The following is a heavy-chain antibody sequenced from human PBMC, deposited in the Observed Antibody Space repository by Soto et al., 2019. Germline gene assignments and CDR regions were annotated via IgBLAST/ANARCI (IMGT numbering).Heavy chain of an antibody. D-gene: IGHD3-10*01. CDR2: INPILSVS. CDR1: GDTFSCYS. Sequence: QVQLVQSGAEVQKPGSSVKVSCKASGDTFSCYSINWVRQAPGLGLEWMGSINPILSVSNYAQKFQGRVTITADKSTSTAYMELSSLRSEDTAMYYCATNSGSGYRAFDYWGQGALVTVSS. J-gene: IGHJ4*02. V-gene: IGHV1-69*02. CDR3: ATNSGSGYRAFDY.